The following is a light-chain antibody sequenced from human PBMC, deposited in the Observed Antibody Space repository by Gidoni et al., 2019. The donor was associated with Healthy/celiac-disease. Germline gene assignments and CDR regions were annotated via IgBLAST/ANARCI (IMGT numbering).Light chain of an antibody. J-gene: IGKJ1*01. Sequence: DIQMTQSPSSLSASVGDRVTITCRASQSISSYLNWYQQKPGKAPKLLIYAASSLQSGVPSRFSGSGSGTDFTLTIISLQPEDFATYYCQQSYSTPPTFAQGTKVEIK. V-gene: IGKV1-39*01. CDR1: QSISSY. CDR3: QQSYSTPPT. CDR2: AAS.